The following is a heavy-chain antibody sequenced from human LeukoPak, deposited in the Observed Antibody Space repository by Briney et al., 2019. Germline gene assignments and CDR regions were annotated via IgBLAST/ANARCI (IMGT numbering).Heavy chain of an antibody. CDR3: AGRYYDILTGGREGFDY. J-gene: IGHJ4*02. V-gene: IGHV3-66*03. CDR1: GFIVSSSY. CDR2: IYSSGST. Sequence: GGSLRLSCAGSGFIVSSSYTSWVRQAPGKGLEWVSAIYSSGSTDYADSVRGRFTIARDNSKNTLSLQMNSLRAEDTAVYYCAGRYYDILTGGREGFDYWGQGTLVTVSS. D-gene: IGHD3-9*01.